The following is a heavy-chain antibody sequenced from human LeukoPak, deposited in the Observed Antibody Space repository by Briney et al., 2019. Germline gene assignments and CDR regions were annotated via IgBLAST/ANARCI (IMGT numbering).Heavy chain of an antibody. J-gene: IGHJ3*02. CDR3: ARDLFVVVPAAIPNDASDI. D-gene: IGHD2-2*01. CDR1: GFTFSSYS. CDR2: ISSSSSYI. V-gene: IGHV3-21*01. Sequence: PGGSLRLSCAASGFTFSSYSMNWVRQAPGKGLEWVSSISSSSSYIYYADSVKGRFTISRDNAKNSLYLQMNSLRAEDTAVYYCARDLFVVVPAAIPNDASDIWGQGTMVTVSS.